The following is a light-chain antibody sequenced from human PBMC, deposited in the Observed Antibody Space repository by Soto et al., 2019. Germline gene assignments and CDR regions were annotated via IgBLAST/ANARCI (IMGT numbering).Light chain of an antibody. Sequence: QSALTQPASVSGSPGQSITISCTGTSRDIGAYNYVSWYQQHPGEVPKLMIYDVSNRPSGISNRFSGSKSGNTASLTISGLQAEDEADYYCNSHTGIGTRLLFGGGTKLTVL. CDR3: NSHTGIGTRLL. V-gene: IGLV2-14*03. J-gene: IGLJ2*01. CDR1: SRDIGAYNY. CDR2: DVS.